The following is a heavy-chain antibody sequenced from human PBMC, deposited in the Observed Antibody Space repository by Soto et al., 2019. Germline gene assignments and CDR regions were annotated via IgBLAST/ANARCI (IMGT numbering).Heavy chain of an antibody. J-gene: IGHJ6*04. V-gene: IGHV4-59*01. CDR2: IYYSGST. CDR3: ARGDPLLWFGEKVYYGMDF. D-gene: IGHD3-10*01. CDR1: GGSISSYY. Sequence: PSETLSLTCTVSGGSISSYYWSWIRQPPGKGLEWIGYIYYSGSTNYNPSLKSRVTISVDTSKNQFSLKLSSVTAADTAVYYCARGDPLLWFGEKVYYGMDFWGKGTTGTVSS.